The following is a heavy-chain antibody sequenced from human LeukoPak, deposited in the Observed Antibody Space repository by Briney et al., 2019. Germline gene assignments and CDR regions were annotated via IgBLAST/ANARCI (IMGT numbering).Heavy chain of an antibody. CDR1: GFTFSSYA. D-gene: IGHD5-18*01. CDR2: ISGSGGST. Sequence: GSLRLSCAASGFTFSSYAMSWVRQAPGKGLEWVSAISGSGGSTYYADSVKGRFTISRDNSKNTLYLQMNSLRAEDTAVYYCAKAWGGYSYGTGGYWGQGTLVTVSS. V-gene: IGHV3-23*01. CDR3: AKAWGGYSYGTGGY. J-gene: IGHJ4*02.